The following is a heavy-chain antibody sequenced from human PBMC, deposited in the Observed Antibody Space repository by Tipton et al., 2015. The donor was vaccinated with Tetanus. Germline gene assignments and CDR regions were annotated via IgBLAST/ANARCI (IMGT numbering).Heavy chain of an antibody. J-gene: IGHJ6*02. CDR3: ARPSDKPRYYGMDV. CDR2: ITNTGSSA. Sequence: SLRLSCAPSGFTFNDYYMGWFRQAPGKGLEWVSYITNTGSSAFYADSVKGRFTISRDNAQQSLFLQMNNLGAEDTAVYYCARPSDKPRYYGMDVWGQGTTVPVSS. CDR1: GFTFNDYY. V-gene: IGHV3-11*01.